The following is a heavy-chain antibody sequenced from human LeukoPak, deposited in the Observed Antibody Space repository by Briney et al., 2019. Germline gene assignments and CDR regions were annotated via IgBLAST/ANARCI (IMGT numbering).Heavy chain of an antibody. CDR1: GGSSSGYY. D-gene: IGHD2-2*01. J-gene: IGHJ3*02. V-gene: IGHV4-34*01. CDR2: INHSGST. Sequence: SETLSLTSAVYGGSSSGYYWSWIRQPPGKGLEWIGEINHSGSTNYNPSLKSRVTISVDTSKNQFSLKLSSVTAADTAVYYCARARPIVVVPAAPSEIAFDIWGQGTMVTVSS. CDR3: ARARPIVVVPAAPSEIAFDI.